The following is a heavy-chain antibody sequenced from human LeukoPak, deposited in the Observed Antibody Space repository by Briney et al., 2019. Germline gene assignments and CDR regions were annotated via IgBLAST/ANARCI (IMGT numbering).Heavy chain of an antibody. CDR2: INTYNDNT. CDR3: ARAPYYDFWSGFDY. Sequence: GASVKVSCKASGYIFTSYGISWVRQAPGQGLEWMGWINTYNDNTNYAQKFQGRVTMTTDTSTTTAYVELSSLRSEDTAVYYCARAPYYDFWSGFDYWGQGTLVTVSS. V-gene: IGHV1-18*01. D-gene: IGHD3-3*01. CDR1: GYIFTSYG. J-gene: IGHJ4*02.